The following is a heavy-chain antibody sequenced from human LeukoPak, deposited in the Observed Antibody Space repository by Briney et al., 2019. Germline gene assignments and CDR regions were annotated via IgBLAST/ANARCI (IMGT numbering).Heavy chain of an antibody. CDR3: ARGSGTITMVRGVFYGMDV. V-gene: IGHV1-69*13. J-gene: IGHJ6*02. Sequence: GASVKVSCKASGGTFSSYGISWVRQAPGQGLEWMGGIIPIFGTPNYAQKFQGRVTITADESTSTAYTELSSLRSEDTAVYYCARGSGTITMVRGVFYGMDVWGQGTTVTVSS. D-gene: IGHD3-10*01. CDR2: IIPIFGTP. CDR1: GGTFSSYG.